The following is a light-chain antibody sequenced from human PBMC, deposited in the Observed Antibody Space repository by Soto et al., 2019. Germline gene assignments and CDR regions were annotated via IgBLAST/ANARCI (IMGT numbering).Light chain of an antibody. CDR3: QQYNSYST. J-gene: IGKJ1*01. CDR1: QSISSW. V-gene: IGKV1-5*01. Sequence: DIQMTQSPSTLSASVGDRVTITCRASQSISSWLAWYQQKPGKAPKLLIYDAYSLESGVPSRFSGSGSGTEFTLSISVLQPDDFATYYCQQYNSYSTFGQGTKVEIK. CDR2: DAY.